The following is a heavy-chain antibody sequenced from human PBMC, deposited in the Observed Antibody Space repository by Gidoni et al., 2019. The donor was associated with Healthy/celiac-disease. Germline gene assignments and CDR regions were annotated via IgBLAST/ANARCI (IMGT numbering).Heavy chain of an antibody. CDR3: ARALDIVVQMAQYYYYGMDV. CDR2: IIPIFGTA. CDR1: GGTFSSYA. V-gene: IGHV1-69*06. D-gene: IGHD2-2*03. J-gene: IGHJ6*02. Sequence: QVQLVQSGAEVKKPGSSVKVSCKASGGTFSSYAIRWVRQAPGQGLEGMGGIIPIFGTANYAQKFQGRVTITADKSTSTAYMELSSLRSEDTAVYYCARALDIVVQMAQYYYYGMDVWGQGTTVTVSS.